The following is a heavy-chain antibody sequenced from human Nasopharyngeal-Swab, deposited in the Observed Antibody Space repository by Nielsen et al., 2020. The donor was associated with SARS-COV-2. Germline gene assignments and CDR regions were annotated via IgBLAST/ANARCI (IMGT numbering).Heavy chain of an antibody. CDR1: GFTFSDFG. V-gene: IGHV3-33*01. Sequence: GGSLRLSCAASGFTFSDFGMHWVRQAPGKGLEWVGVIWPDGSEKYYAGSFPGRFTISRDNSRDTLYLQMKSLRAEDTALYYCARDRGGGSYFDFDYWGQGILVTVSS. CDR2: IWPDGSEK. CDR3: ARDRGGGSYFDFDY. D-gene: IGHD1-26*01. J-gene: IGHJ4*02.